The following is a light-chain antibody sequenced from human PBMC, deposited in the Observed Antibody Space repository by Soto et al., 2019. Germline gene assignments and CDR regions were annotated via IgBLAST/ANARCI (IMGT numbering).Light chain of an antibody. Sequence: DIVLTQSPDTLSLSPGERVTLSCRASQRVSLSYLVWYQQKPGQAPRPLIYDSSTRASGVPDRFDGGGSGTDFTLTITSLEPEDYATYFCQQYHSYWTLGQGTKVDIK. V-gene: IGKV3-20*01. CDR3: QQYHSYWT. J-gene: IGKJ1*01. CDR2: DSS. CDR1: QRVSLSY.